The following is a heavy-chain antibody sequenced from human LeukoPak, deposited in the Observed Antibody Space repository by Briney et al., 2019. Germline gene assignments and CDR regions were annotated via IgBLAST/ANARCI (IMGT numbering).Heavy chain of an antibody. CDR1: GFTLSSYA. J-gene: IGHJ4*02. D-gene: IGHD2-21*01. CDR3: AKAPVTTCRGAYCYPFDY. Sequence: GGSLRLSCAASGFTLSSYAMSWVRQAPGKGLEWASAISGSGNTYHADSVKGRFTISRDSSKNTLFLQMNRLRPEDAAVYYCAKAPVTTCRGAYCYPFDYWGQGTLVTVSS. V-gene: IGHV3-23*01. CDR2: ISGSGNT.